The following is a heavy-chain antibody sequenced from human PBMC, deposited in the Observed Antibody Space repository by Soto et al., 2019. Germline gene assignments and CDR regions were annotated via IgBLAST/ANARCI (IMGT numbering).Heavy chain of an antibody. CDR2: IIPLFNVA. CDR1: GGTFSNFA. Sequence: QVQLVQSGPEVKKPGSSVKVSCEASGGTFSNFAVNWVRQAPGQGLEWVGGIIPLFNVAKYAQKFEGRVTIVANDSRNTAYMVSGSLRSDDTSAYYCAASGRDVLGYDYKDTAGVIILCQGLMVTVSS. CDR3: AASGRDVLGYDYKDTAGVII. V-gene: IGHV1-69*01. J-gene: IGHJ3*02. D-gene: IGHD3-22*01.